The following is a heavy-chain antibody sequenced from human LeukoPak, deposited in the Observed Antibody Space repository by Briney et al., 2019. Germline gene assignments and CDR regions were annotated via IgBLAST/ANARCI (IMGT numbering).Heavy chain of an antibody. D-gene: IGHD3-22*01. J-gene: IGHJ4*02. CDR2: IYHSGST. V-gene: IGHV4-38-2*02. CDR3: ARDSSGYYTSLDY. Sequence: SETLSLTCTVSGYSISSGYYWGWIRQPPGKGLEWIGSIYHSGSTYYNPSLKSRVTISVDTSKNQFSLKLSSVTAADTAVYYCARDSSGYYTSLDYWGQGTLVTVSS. CDR1: GYSISSGYY.